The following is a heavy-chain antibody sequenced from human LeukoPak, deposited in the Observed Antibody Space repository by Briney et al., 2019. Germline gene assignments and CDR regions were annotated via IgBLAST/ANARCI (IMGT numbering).Heavy chain of an antibody. CDR3: ARRNYYDSSAPFDP. J-gene: IGHJ5*02. Sequence: KPSETLSLTCTVSGGSISSGSYYWSWIRQPPGKGLEWIGYIYYSGSTNYNPSLKSRVTISVDTSKNQFSLKLSSVTAADTAVYYCARRNYYDSSAPFDPWGQGTLVTVSS. CDR1: GGSISSGSYY. D-gene: IGHD3-22*01. V-gene: IGHV4-61*01. CDR2: IYYSGST.